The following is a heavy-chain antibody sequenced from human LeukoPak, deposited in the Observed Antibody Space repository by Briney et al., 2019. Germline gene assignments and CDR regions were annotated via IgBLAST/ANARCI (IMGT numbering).Heavy chain of an antibody. Sequence: GSLRLSCAASGFTFSSYAMSWVRQAPGKGLEWIGSLYYSGTTHYNPSLKSRVTISVDTSKNQFSLKLSSVTAADTAVYYCARVEDMGDYRYWHFEVWGRGTLVTVSS. CDR2: LYYSGTT. CDR1: GFTFSSYA. CDR3: ARVEDMGDYRYWHFEV. J-gene: IGHJ2*01. D-gene: IGHD1-26*01. V-gene: IGHV4-39*01.